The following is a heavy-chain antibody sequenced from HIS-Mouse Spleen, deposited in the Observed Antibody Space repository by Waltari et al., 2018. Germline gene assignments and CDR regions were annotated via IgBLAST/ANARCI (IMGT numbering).Heavy chain of an antibody. CDR2: IYYSGST. J-gene: IGHJ2*01. V-gene: IGHV4-39*07. CDR3: AREIPYSSSWYDWYFDL. CDR1: GGPIRSSSSS. D-gene: IGHD6-13*01. Sequence: QLQLQESGPGLVKPSETLSLPCTVPGGPIRSSSSSWGGIRQPPGKGLEWTGSIYYSGSTYYNPSLKSRVTISVDTSKNQFSLKLSSVTAADTAVYYCAREIPYSSSWYDWYFDLWGRGTLVTVSS.